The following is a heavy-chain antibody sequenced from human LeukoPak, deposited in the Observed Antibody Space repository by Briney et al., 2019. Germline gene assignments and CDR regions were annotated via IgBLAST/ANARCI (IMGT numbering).Heavy chain of an antibody. D-gene: IGHD6-13*01. J-gene: IGHJ4*02. CDR1: GGTFSSYA. V-gene: IGHV1-69*13. CDR2: IIPIFGTA. Sequence: EASVKVSCKASGGTFSSYAISWVRQAPGQGLEWMGGIIPIFGTANYAQKFQGRVTITADESTSTAYMELSSLRSEDTAVYYCATGTNGLYGSNRFQGYFDDWGQGTLVTVLS. CDR3: ATGTNGLYGSNRFQGYFDD.